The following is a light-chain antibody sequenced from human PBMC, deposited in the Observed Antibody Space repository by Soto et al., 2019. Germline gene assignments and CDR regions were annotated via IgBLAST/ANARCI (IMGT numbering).Light chain of an antibody. CDR1: SSDVGGYNY. CDR3: SSYRNSNTLVV. V-gene: IGLV2-14*01. CDR2: EVS. Sequence: QSALTQPASVSGSPGQSITISCTGTSSDVGGYNYVSWYQQHPGKAPKLMIYEVSHRPSGVSNRFSGSKSGNTGSLTISGLQAEDEADYYCSSYRNSNTLVVFGGGTKLTVL. J-gene: IGLJ2*01.